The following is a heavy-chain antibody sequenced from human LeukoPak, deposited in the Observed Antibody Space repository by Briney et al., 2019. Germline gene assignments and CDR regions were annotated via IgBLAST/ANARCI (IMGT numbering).Heavy chain of an antibody. CDR2: INPSGGST. Sequence: ASVKVSCKASGYTFTSYYMHWVRQAPGQGLEWMGIINPSGGSTNYAQKLQGRVTMTTDTSTSTAYMELRSLRSDDTAAYYCARGGRWLQFLDYWGQGTLVTVSS. J-gene: IGHJ4*02. CDR3: ARGGRWLQFLDY. D-gene: IGHD5-24*01. V-gene: IGHV1-46*01. CDR1: GYTFTSYY.